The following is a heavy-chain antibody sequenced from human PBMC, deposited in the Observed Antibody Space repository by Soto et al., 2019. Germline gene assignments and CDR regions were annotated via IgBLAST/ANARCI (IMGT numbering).Heavy chain of an antibody. D-gene: IGHD6-13*01. CDR3: ARDAAAAEVDY. CDR1: GGSISSYY. Sequence: SETLSLTCTVSGGSISSYYWSWIRQPPGKGLEWIGYIYYSGSTNYNPSLKSRVTISVDTSKNQFSLKLSSVTAADTAVYYCARDAAAAEVDYWGQGTLVTVSS. CDR2: IYYSGST. V-gene: IGHV4-59*01. J-gene: IGHJ4*02.